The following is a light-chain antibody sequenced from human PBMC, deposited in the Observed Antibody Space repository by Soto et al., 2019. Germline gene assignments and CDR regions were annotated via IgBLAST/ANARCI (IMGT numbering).Light chain of an antibody. CDR1: RSNIGSNT. V-gene: IGLV1-44*01. CDR3: AVWDDSLNGWV. CDR2: SNN. Sequence: QSVRTQPPSASGTHGQRVTISCSGSRSNIGSNTVNWYQQLPGTAPKVLIYSNNKRPSGVPDRFSGSKSGTSASLAISGLQSEDEAEYYCAVWDDSLNGWVFGGGTKLTVL. J-gene: IGLJ3*02.